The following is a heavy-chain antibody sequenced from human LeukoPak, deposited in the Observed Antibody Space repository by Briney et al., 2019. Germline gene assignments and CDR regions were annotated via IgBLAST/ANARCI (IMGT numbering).Heavy chain of an antibody. CDR2: IYYSGST. CDR1: GGSISSYY. J-gene: IGHJ4*02. Sequence: SETLSLTCTVSGGSISSYYWSWIRQPPGQGLEWIGYIYYSGSTNYNPSLKSRVTISVDTSKNQFSLKLSSVTAADTAVYYCARVPQNGDPDYWGQGTLVTVSS. D-gene: IGHD2-21*02. V-gene: IGHV4-59*01. CDR3: ARVPQNGDPDY.